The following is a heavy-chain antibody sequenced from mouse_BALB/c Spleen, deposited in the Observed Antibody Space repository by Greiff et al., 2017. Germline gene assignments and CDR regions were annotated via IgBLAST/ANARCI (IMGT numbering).Heavy chain of an antibody. CDR3: ARVAYGNRAWFAY. Sequence: LQQPGSELVRPGASVKLSCKASGYTFTSYWMHWVKQRPGQGLEWIGNIYPGSGSTNYDEKFKSKATLTVDTSSSTAYMQLSSLTSEDSAVYYCARVAYGNRAWFAYWGQGTLVTVSA. V-gene: IGHV1S22*01. J-gene: IGHJ3*01. D-gene: IGHD2-1*01. CDR1: GYTFTSYW. CDR2: IYPGSGST.